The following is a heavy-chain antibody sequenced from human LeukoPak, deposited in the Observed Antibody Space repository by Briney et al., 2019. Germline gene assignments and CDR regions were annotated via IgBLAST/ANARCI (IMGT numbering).Heavy chain of an antibody. Sequence: ASVKVSCKASGYTFTSYDINWVRQATGQRLEWMGWMNPNSGNTGYAQKFQGRVTMTRNTSISTAYMELSSLRSEDTAVYYCARRYYYGSGSYYSWFDPWGQGTLVTVSS. V-gene: IGHV1-8*01. CDR2: MNPNSGNT. CDR1: GYTFTSYD. J-gene: IGHJ5*02. CDR3: ARRYYYGSGSYYSWFDP. D-gene: IGHD3-10*01.